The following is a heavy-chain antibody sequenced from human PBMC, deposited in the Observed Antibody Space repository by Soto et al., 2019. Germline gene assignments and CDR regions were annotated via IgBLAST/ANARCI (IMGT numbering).Heavy chain of an antibody. CDR1: GGSISSTNW. V-gene: IGHV4-4*02. J-gene: IGHJ6*02. D-gene: IGHD1-26*01. CDR2: IYHSGSP. Sequence: PSETLSLACAVSGGSISSTNWWTWVRQPPGKGLEWIGEIYHSGSPTYSPSLRGRATISVDKSKNQFSLKLSSVTAADTAVYYCARVSGSSYYGMHVWGQGTTVTVSS. CDR3: ARVSGSSYYGMHV.